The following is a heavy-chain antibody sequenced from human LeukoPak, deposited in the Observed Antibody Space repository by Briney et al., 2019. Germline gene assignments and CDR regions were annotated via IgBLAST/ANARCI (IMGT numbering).Heavy chain of an antibody. V-gene: IGHV1-46*01. CDR2: INPSGGST. Sequence: ASVKVSCKASGYTFTSYYTHWVRQAPGQGLEWMGIINPSGGSTSYAQKFQGRVTMTRDMSTSTAYMELSSLRSEDTAVYYCARDYVYYDSSGHRTRFDPWGQGTLVTVSS. J-gene: IGHJ5*02. D-gene: IGHD3-22*01. CDR3: ARDYVYYDSSGHRTRFDP. CDR1: GYTFTSYY.